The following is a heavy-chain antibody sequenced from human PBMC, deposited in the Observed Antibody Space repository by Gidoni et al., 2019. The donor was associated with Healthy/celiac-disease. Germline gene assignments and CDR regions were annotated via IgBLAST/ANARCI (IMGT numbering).Heavy chain of an antibody. J-gene: IGHJ4*02. CDR3: ASAGSYSPFDY. D-gene: IGHD1-26*01. CDR1: GFTVCSNY. Sequence: VQLVESGGGLVQPGGSLLLSCAPSGFTVCSNYMSWVRQAPGKGLGWVSVIYSGGSTYYADSVKGRFTISRDNSKNTLYLQMNSLRAEDTAVYYCASAGSYSPFDYWGQGTLVTVSS. CDR2: IYSGGST. V-gene: IGHV3-66*01.